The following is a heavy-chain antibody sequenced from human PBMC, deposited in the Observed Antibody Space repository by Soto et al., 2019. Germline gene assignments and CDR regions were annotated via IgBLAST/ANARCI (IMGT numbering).Heavy chain of an antibody. Sequence: QVQLVQSGAEVKKPGSSVKVSCKASGGTFSSYAISWVRQAPGQGLEWMGGIIPIFGTANYAQKFQGRVTITADESTSTAYMELSSLRSDDTAVYDCARSRVTYYYDRSAFDIWGQGTMVTVSS. CDR2: IIPIFGTA. CDR3: ARSRVTYYYDRSAFDI. V-gene: IGHV1-69*01. CDR1: GGTFSSYA. D-gene: IGHD3-22*01. J-gene: IGHJ3*02.